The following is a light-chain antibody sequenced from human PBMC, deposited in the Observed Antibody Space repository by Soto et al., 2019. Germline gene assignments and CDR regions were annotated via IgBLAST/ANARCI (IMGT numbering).Light chain of an antibody. CDR2: GAS. V-gene: IGKV3-20*01. Sequence: EIVLTQSPGTLSLSPGERATLSCRASQSVSSNYFAWYQQKPGQAPRLLIHGASRRATGIPDRFSGSGSGTDFTLTNSRLEPEDFAVYYCQQYGSSLSITFGQGTRLEIK. J-gene: IGKJ5*01. CDR1: QSVSSNY. CDR3: QQYGSSLSIT.